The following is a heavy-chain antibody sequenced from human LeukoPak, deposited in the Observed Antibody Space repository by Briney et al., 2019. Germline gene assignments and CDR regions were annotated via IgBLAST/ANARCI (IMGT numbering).Heavy chain of an antibody. J-gene: IGHJ4*02. D-gene: IGHD1-14*01. Sequence: PSETLSLTCPVSGGSISSYYWSWIRQPPGKGLEWIGYIYYSGSTNYNPSLKSRVTVSVDTSKNQFSLKLSSVTAADTAVYYCARGFFNQPGPFDYWGQGTLVTVSS. CDR3: ARGFFNQPGPFDY. CDR1: GGSISSYY. CDR2: IYYSGST. V-gene: IGHV4-59*01.